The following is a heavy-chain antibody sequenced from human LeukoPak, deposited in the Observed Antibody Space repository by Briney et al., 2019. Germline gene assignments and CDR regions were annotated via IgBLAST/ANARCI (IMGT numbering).Heavy chain of an antibody. J-gene: IGHJ6*04. CDR3: ARVGLPLLADV. CDR2: IYYSGST. V-gene: IGHV4-30-4*08. Sequence: SETLSLTCAVYGGSFSGYYWSWIRQPPGKGLEWIGYIYYSGSTYYNPSLKSRVTISVDTSKNQFSLKLSSVTAADTAVYYCARVGLPLLADVWGKGTTVTVSS. D-gene: IGHD3/OR15-3a*01. CDR1: GGSFSGYY.